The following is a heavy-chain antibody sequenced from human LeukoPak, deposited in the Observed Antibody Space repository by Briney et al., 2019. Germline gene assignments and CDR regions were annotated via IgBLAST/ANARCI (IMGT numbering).Heavy chain of an antibody. CDR2: INPDSGFT. Sequence: GASVKVSCKTSGYRFTDDYIHWVRQAPGQGLAWMGWINPDSGFTNYAPKFQGRVIMTRDTSISTAYMEVRRLRYDDTAIYYCAPTSEAYTSNWSVWGQGTLVTVSP. V-gene: IGHV1-2*02. J-gene: IGHJ4*02. CDR3: APTSEAYTSNWSV. D-gene: IGHD3-16*01. CDR1: GYRFTDDY.